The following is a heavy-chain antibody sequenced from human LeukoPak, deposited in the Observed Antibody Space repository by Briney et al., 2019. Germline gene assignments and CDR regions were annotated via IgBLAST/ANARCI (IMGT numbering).Heavy chain of an antibody. CDR1: GFTFSSYA. CDR3: ASEGEYCGGDCYSSHDAFDI. Sequence: GGSLRLSCAASGFTFSSYAMHWVRQAPGKGLEWVAVISYDGSNKYYADSVKGRFTISRDNSKNTLYLQMNSLRVEDTAVYYCASEGEYCGGDCYSSHDAFDIWGQGTMVTVSS. D-gene: IGHD2-21*02. CDR2: ISYDGSNK. J-gene: IGHJ3*02. V-gene: IGHV3-30-3*01.